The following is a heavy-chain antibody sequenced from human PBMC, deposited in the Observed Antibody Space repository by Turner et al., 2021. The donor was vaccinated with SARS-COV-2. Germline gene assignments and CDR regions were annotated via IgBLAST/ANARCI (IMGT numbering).Heavy chain of an antibody. Sequence: VQLLESGGGLLQPGGSLSLYCAASGFTFSNFAMTWVRQAPGRGLEWVSAISASGGDTHYADSVKVRFTISRDNSKSTLYLQVNSLGAEDTAMYYCAADCTSASCYSRNADYWGQGTLVTVSS. CDR1: GFTFSNFA. J-gene: IGHJ4*02. V-gene: IGHV3-23*01. D-gene: IGHD2-2*01. CDR2: ISASGGDT. CDR3: AADCTSASCYSRNADY.